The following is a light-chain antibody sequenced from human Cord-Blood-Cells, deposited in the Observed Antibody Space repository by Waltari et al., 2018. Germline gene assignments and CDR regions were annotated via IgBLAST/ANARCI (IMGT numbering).Light chain of an antibody. CDR3: QQRSNWPQIT. CDR1: QSVSSY. J-gene: IGKJ3*01. V-gene: IGKV3-11*01. Sequence: EIVLTQSPANLSLSPGERATLSCRASQSVSSYLAWYQQKPGQAPRLLVYEASNSATVVPARCSGSGSGTDCTLPISSLEPEDFAVYYCQQRSNWPQITFGPGTKVDIK. CDR2: EAS.